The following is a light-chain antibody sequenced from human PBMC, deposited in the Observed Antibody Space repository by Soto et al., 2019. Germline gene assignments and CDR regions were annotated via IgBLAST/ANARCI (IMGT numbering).Light chain of an antibody. CDR3: ETWDSNTRV. V-gene: IGLV4-60*02. CDR1: SGHSSYI. Sequence: QPVLTQSSSASASLGSSVKLTCTLSSGHSSYIIAWHQQQPGKAPRYLMKLEGSGSYNKGSGVPDRFSGSSSGADHYLTISNLQFEDEADYYCETWDSNTRVFGTGTKVTVL. J-gene: IGLJ1*01. CDR2: LEGSGSY.